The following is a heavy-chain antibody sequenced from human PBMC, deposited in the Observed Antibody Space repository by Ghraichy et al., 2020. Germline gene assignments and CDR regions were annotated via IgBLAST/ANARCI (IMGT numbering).Heavy chain of an antibody. V-gene: IGHV3-64D*06. CDR2: ISDNGRRT. D-gene: IGHD1-1*01. J-gene: IGHJ4*02. CDR1: GFTFSSSS. CDR3: VKAAGSEPNEGD. Sequence: GGSLRLSCSASGFTFSSSSMNWVRQAPGKGPEYVSAISDNGRRTYYADSVKGRFSISRDDSKNTLYLQMSSLRIEDTAVYYCVKAAGSEPNEGDWGQGTLVTVSS.